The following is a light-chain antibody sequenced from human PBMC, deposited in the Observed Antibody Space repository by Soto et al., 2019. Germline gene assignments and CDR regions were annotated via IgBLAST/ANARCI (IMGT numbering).Light chain of an antibody. CDR3: QHLNNYPPFT. J-gene: IGKJ3*01. CDR1: QDIKTY. V-gene: IGKV1-9*01. Sequence: IQLTQSPSSLSASVGDRVSITCRASQDIKTYLAWYQQKRREAPKLLISGTFTLQSGVPSRFNGSGSGTDFTLTISRLKPEDFATYYCQHLNNYPPFTFGPGTKVD. CDR2: GTF.